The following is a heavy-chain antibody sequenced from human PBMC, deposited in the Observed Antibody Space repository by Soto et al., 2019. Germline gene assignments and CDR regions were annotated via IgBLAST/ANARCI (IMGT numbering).Heavy chain of an antibody. Sequence: EVQLLESGGGLVQPGGSLRLSCAASGFTFSSNSITWVRQAPGKGLEWVSGTSGGGDSTFYPDSVKGRFTFSRDNSKNTVFLQINSLTADDSAVYYCAKWDRYSDYWGQGTLVTVSS. CDR1: GFTFSSNS. CDR3: AKWDRYSDY. CDR2: TSGGGDST. J-gene: IGHJ4*02. V-gene: IGHV3-23*01. D-gene: IGHD2-21*01.